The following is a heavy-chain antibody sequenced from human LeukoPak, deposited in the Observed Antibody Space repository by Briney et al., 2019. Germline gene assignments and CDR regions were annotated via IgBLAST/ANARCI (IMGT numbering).Heavy chain of an antibody. D-gene: IGHD3-10*01. Sequence: KXSGYSFTSYWIGWVRQMPGKGLEWMGIIYPGDSDTRYSPSFQGQVTISADKSISTAYLQWSSLKASDTAVYYCARVLISYYYGSGSYYFDYWGQGTLVTVSS. J-gene: IGHJ4*02. CDR3: ARVLISYYYGSGSYYFDY. CDR2: IYPGDSDT. CDR1: GYSFTSYW. V-gene: IGHV5-51*01.